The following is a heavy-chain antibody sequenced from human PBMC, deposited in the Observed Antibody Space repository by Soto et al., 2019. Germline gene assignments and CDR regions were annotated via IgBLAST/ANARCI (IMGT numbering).Heavy chain of an antibody. J-gene: IGHJ6*02. V-gene: IGHV1-69*01. CDR1: GGTFSSYA. CDR3: ARDGAMLGLGKQGDGMDV. Sequence: QVQLVQSGAEVKKPGSSVKVSCKASGGTFSSYAISWVRQAPGQGLEWMGGIIPIFGTANYAQKFQGRVTITADESTSTAYMELSSLRSEDTAVYYCARDGAMLGLGKQGDGMDVWGQGTTVTVSS. D-gene: IGHD3-10*02. CDR2: IIPIFGTA.